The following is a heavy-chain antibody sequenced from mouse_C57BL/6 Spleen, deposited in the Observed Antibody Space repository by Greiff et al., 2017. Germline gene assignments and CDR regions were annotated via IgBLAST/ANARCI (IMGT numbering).Heavy chain of an antibody. V-gene: IGHV1-64*01. CDR1: GYTFTSYW. Sequence: QVQLQQPGAELVKPGASVKLSCKASGYTFTSYWMHWVKQRPGQGLEWIGMIHPNSGSTNYNEKFKSKATLTVDKSSSTAYMQLSSLTSEDSAVYYCARGGTTVVVRYYYAMGDWGQGTSVTAAS. CDR3: ARGGTTVVVRYYYAMGD. CDR2: IHPNSGST. J-gene: IGHJ4*01. D-gene: IGHD1-1*01.